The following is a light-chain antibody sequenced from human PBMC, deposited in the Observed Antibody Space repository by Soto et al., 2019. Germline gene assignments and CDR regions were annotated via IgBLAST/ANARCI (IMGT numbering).Light chain of an antibody. Sequence: DIVMTQSPDSLAVSLGERATINCKSSQSVLYNSNNKNYLAWYQQEAGQPPKLLIYWASTRESGVPDRFSGSGSGTDFTLTISTLQAEDVAVYYCQQYYSTPYTFGQGTKLEIK. CDR1: QSVLYNSNNKNY. CDR2: WAS. CDR3: QQYYSTPYT. J-gene: IGKJ2*01. V-gene: IGKV4-1*01.